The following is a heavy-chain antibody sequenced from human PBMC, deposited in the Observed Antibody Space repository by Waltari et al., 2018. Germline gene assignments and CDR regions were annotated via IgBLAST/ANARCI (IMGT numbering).Heavy chain of an antibody. D-gene: IGHD3-10*01. CDR3: AKDIVLGVRGVIDYYYYGMDV. Sequence: EVQLVESGGGLVQPGRSLRLSCAASGFTFDDYAMHWVRQAPGKGLEWVSGISWNSGSIGYADSVKGRFTISRDNAKNSLYLQMNSLRAEDTALYYCAKDIVLGVRGVIDYYYYGMDVWGQGTTVTVSS. J-gene: IGHJ6*02. CDR1: GFTFDDYA. V-gene: IGHV3-9*01. CDR2: ISWNSGSI.